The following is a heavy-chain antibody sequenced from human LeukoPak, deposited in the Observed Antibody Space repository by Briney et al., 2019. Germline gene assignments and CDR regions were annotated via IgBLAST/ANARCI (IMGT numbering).Heavy chain of an antibody. CDR3: ARAQVVVVAAITSYYYHGVDV. D-gene: IGHD2-15*01. J-gene: IGHJ6*02. CDR2: INHSGST. V-gene: IGHV4-34*01. CDR1: GGSFSGYY. Sequence: PSETLSLTCAVYGGSFSGYYWSWIRQPPGKGLEWIGEINHSGSTNYNPSLKSRVSISVDTSKNQFSLKLSSVTAADTAVYYCARAQVVVVAAITSYYYHGVDVWGQGTTVTVSS.